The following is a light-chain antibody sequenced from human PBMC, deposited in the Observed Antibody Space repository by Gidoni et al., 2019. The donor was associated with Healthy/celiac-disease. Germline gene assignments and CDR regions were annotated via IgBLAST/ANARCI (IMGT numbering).Light chain of an antibody. J-gene: IGLJ2*01. Sequence: QSALTQPASVSGSPGQSITISCTGTSSDAGCYNYVSWYQQHPGKAPKLMIYEVSYRPSDVSNRFSGSKSGNTASLTISGLQAEDEADYYCSSYTSSSTPYVVFGGGTKLTVL. V-gene: IGLV2-14*01. CDR3: SSYTSSSTPYVV. CDR2: EVS. CDR1: SSDAGCYNY.